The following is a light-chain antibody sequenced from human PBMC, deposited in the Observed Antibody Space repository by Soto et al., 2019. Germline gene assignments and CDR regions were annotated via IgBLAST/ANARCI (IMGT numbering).Light chain of an antibody. CDR3: QQPNKYPFT. V-gene: IGKV1-9*01. J-gene: IGKJ3*01. Sequence: DIQLTQSPSFLSASVGDRVTITCRASQGISSYLAWYQQKPGKAPKLLIYAASTLQSGVPSRFSGSGSGTEFHLPIRSPQPENFSTYYSQQPNKYPFTFGPGTKVDIK. CDR2: AAS. CDR1: QGISSY.